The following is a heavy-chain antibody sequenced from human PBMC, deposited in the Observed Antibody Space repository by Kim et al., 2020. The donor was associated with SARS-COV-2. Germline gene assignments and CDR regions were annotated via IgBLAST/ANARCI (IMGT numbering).Heavy chain of an antibody. Sequence: ASVKVSCKVSGYTLTELSMHWVRQAPGKGLEWMGGFDPEDGETIYAQKFQGRVTMTEDTSTDTAYMELSSLRSEDTAVYYCATSYCSGGSCYGYYYYGMDVWGQGTTVTVSS. D-gene: IGHD2-15*01. CDR3: ATSYCSGGSCYGYYYYGMDV. V-gene: IGHV1-24*01. CDR2: FDPEDGET. CDR1: GYTLTELS. J-gene: IGHJ6*02.